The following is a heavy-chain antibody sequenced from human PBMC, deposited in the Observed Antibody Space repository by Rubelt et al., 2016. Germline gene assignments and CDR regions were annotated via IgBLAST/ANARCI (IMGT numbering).Heavy chain of an antibody. J-gene: IGHJ6*03. CDR3: ATSNYYYYYMDV. CDR2: INPNNAGT. V-gene: IGHV1-2*02. CDR1: YG. Sequence: YGISWVRQAPGQGLEWVGWINPNNAGTKYTQRFQGRVTITRDTSINTAYLELSRLTSDDTAVYYCATSNYYYYYMDVWGKGTTVTVSS.